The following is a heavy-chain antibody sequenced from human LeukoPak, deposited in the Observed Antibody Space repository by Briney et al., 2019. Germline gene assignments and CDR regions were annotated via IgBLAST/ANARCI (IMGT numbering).Heavy chain of an antibody. CDR3: ASYAGAYCGGDCYPPAAY. CDR2: IIPIFGTA. V-gene: IGHV1-69*01. CDR1: GGTLSSYA. J-gene: IGHJ4*02. D-gene: IGHD2-21*01. Sequence: SVKVSCKASGGTLSSYAISWVRQAPGQGLEWMGGIIPIFGTANYAQKFQGRVTITADESTNTAYMDLSSLRSEDTAVYYCASYAGAYCGGDCYPPAAYWGQGTLVTVSS.